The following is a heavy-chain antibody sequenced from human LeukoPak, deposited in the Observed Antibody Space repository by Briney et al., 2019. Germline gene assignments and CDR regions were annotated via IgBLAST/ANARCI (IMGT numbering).Heavy chain of an antibody. J-gene: IGHJ6*02. Sequence: ASVKVSCKASGYTCTSYDINWVRQATGQGLEWMGWMNPNSGNTGYAQKFRGRVTMTRNTSISTAYMELSSLRSEDTAVYYCARPDNSYGGGYRSPGMDVWGQGTTVTVSS. CDR1: GYTCTSYD. CDR2: MNPNSGNT. CDR3: ARPDNSYGGGYRSPGMDV. D-gene: IGHD5-24*01. V-gene: IGHV1-8*01.